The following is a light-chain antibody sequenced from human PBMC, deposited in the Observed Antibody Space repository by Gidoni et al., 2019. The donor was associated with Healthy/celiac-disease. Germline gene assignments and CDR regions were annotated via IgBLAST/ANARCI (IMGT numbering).Light chain of an antibody. CDR3: QQRSNWPPWT. V-gene: IGKV3-11*01. Sequence: EIVLTQSPATLSLSPGERATLSCRASQSVSSYLAWYQQKPGQAPRLLIYDASNRATGIPARFSGSGSGTDFTLTIGSLEPEDFAVYYCQQRSNWPPWTFGQGTKLEIK. CDR2: DAS. J-gene: IGKJ2*02. CDR1: QSVSSY.